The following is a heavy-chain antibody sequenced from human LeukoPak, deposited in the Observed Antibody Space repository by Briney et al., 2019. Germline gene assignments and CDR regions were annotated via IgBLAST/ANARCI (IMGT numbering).Heavy chain of an antibody. J-gene: IGHJ5*02. V-gene: IGHV4-59*01. Sequence: SETLSLTCTVSGGSISSYYWSWIRQPPGKGLEWIGYIYYSGSTNYNPSLKSRVTIPVDTSKNQFSLKLSSVTAADTAVYYCARAGVGDWFDPWGQGTLVTVSS. D-gene: IGHD3-3*01. CDR1: GGSISSYY. CDR2: IYYSGST. CDR3: ARAGVGDWFDP.